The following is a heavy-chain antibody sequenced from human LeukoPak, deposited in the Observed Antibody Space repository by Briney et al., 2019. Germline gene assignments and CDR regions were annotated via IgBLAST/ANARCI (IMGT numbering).Heavy chain of an antibody. CDR1: GYSISSGYY. J-gene: IGHJ4*02. CDR3: ARYYYDSSGYSTADTDY. CDR2: IYHSGST. Sequence: PSETLSLTCAVSGYSISSGYYWGWIRQPPGKGLEWIGSIYHSGSTYYNPSLKSRVTISVDTSKNQFSLQRSSVTAADTAVYYCARYYYDSSGYSTADTDYWGQGTLVTVSS. V-gene: IGHV4-38-2*01. D-gene: IGHD3-22*01.